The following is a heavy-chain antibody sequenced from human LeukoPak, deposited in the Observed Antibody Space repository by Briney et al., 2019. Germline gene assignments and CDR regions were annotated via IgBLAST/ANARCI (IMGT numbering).Heavy chain of an antibody. CDR2: IYYSGST. CDR3: ARNVDYGDYRSMWFDP. V-gene: IGHV4-59*08. Sequence: SETLSLTCTVSGGSISSYYWSWIRQPPGKGLEWIGYIYYSGSTNYNPSHKSRVTISVDTSKNQFSLKLSSVTAADTAVYYCARNVDYGDYRSMWFDPWGQGTLVTVSS. J-gene: IGHJ5*02. CDR1: GGSISSYY. D-gene: IGHD4-17*01.